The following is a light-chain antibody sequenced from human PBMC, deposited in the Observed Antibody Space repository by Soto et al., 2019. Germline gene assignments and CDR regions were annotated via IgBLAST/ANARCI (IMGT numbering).Light chain of an antibody. V-gene: IGKV3-15*01. J-gene: IGKJ4*01. Sequence: EIVMTQSPATLSVSTGERATLSCRASQSVSSNLAWYQQKPGQAPRLLIYGASTRATGIPARFSGSGSGTEFTLTISSLQSEDFAVYYCQQSNDWPLTFGGGTKVDIK. CDR1: QSVSSN. CDR2: GAS. CDR3: QQSNDWPLT.